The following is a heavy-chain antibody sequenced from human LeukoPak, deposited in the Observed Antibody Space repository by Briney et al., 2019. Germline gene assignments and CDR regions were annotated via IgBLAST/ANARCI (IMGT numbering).Heavy chain of an antibody. D-gene: IGHD4-11*01. CDR2: IFHSGST. V-gene: IGHV4-59*12. CDR1: GGSISGYY. CDR3: ARESSNPRDYYGMDV. Sequence: PSETLSLTCTVSGGSISGYYWSWIRLPPGKGLEWIAYIFHSGSTSYNPSLKSRVTMSVDTSKNQFSLKLSSVTAADTAVYYCARESSNPRDYYGMDVWGQGTTVTVSS. J-gene: IGHJ6*02.